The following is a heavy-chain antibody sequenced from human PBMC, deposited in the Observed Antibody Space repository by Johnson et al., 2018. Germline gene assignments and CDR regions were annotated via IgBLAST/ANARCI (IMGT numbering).Heavy chain of an antibody. CDR2: ISSSSSTI. J-gene: IGHJ3*02. CDR3: ARDRVITMIVGVAPVHAFDI. V-gene: IGHV3-48*01. CDR1: GFTFSSYS. D-gene: IGHD3-22*01. Sequence: VQLVESGGGLVQPGGSLRLSCAASGFTFSSYSMNWVRQAPGKGLEWVSYISSSSSTIYYADSVKGRFPISRDNAKNSLYLQMNSLSAEDPAVYYCARDRVITMIVGVAPVHAFDIWGQGTMVTVSS.